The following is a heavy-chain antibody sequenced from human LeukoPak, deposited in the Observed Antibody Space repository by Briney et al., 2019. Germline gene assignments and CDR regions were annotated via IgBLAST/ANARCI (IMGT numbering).Heavy chain of an antibody. Sequence: SETLSLTCAVYGGSFSGYYWSWIRQPSGKGLEWIGEINHSGSTNYNPSLKSRVTISVDTSKNQFSLKLSSVTAADTAVYYCASLPIRYGDYGYWGQGTLVTVSS. CDR2: INHSGST. J-gene: IGHJ4*02. CDR3: ASLPIRYGDYGY. D-gene: IGHD4-17*01. V-gene: IGHV4-34*01. CDR1: GGSFSGYY.